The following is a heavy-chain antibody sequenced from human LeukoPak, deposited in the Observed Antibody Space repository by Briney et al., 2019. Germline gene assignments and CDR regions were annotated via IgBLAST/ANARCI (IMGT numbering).Heavy chain of an antibody. J-gene: IGHJ6*02. V-gene: IGHV4-31*03. CDR3: ARGPSYYHDSSGYPYYYYYGMDV. CDR1: GVSISSGGYY. Sequence: KPSETLSLTCTVSGVSISSGGYYWSWIRQHPGKGLEWIGYIYYSGSTYYNPSLKSRVTISVDTSKNQFSLKLSSVTAADTAVYYCARGPSYYHDSSGYPYYYYYGMDVWGQGTTVTVSS. CDR2: IYYSGST. D-gene: IGHD3-22*01.